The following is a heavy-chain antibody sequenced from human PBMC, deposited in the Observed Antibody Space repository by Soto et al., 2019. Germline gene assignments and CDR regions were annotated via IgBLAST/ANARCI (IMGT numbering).Heavy chain of an antibody. CDR3: ARDPTSDYGEWLSAFDI. Sequence: EVQLVESGGGLVQPGGSLRLSCAASGFTFSSYSMNWVRQAPGKGLEWVSYISSSSSTIYSADSVKGRFTISRDNAKNSLYLQMNSLRDEDTAVYYCARDPTSDYGEWLSAFDIWGQGTMVTVSS. CDR1: GFTFSSYS. D-gene: IGHD4-17*01. V-gene: IGHV3-48*02. CDR2: ISSSSSTI. J-gene: IGHJ3*02.